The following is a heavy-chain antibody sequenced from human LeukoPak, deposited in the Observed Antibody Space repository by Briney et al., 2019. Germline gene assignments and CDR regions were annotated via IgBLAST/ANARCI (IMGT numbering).Heavy chain of an antibody. Sequence: GGSLRLSCATSEFTFSAYAMNWVRQAPGKGLEWVAYISPTGSTMFYAGSVKGRFTISRDNADNSLYLQMKSLRVEDTAMYYCVRGGWRIIETGGDSWGQGALVTVSS. D-gene: IGHD2-15*01. CDR2: ISPTGSTM. J-gene: IGHJ4*02. CDR3: VRGGWRIIETGGDS. CDR1: EFTFSAYA. V-gene: IGHV3-48*04.